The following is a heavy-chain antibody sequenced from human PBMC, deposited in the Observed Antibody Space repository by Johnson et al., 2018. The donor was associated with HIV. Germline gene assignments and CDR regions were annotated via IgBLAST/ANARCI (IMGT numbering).Heavy chain of an antibody. CDR2: IFSVGNT. V-gene: IGHV3-66*02. J-gene: IGHJ3*02. CDR1: GITVNTNY. Sequence: VQLVESGGGLVQSGESLRLSCAASGITVNTNYMSWVRRAPGKGLELVSVIFSVGNTYYADSVKGRFTISRDNSRNMLYLQMNSLRAEDTAVYYYDSSGYYYGGASAFDIWGQGTMVTVSS. D-gene: IGHD3-22*01. CDR3: DSSGYYYGGASAFDI.